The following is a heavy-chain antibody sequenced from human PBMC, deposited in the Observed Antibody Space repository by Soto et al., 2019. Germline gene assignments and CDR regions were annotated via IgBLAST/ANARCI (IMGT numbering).Heavy chain of an antibody. D-gene: IGHD3-10*01. CDR1: GFTFSSYS. V-gene: IGHV3-23*01. CDR2: IRGSGVST. CDR3: YEGVRDYYYSDMDV. J-gene: IGHJ6*02. Sequence: HPGGSLRLSCAASGFTFSSYSMNWVRQAPGKGLEWVSGIRGSGVSTYYADSVKGRFTISRDNSKNTLYLQMNSLRAEDTAVYFCYEGVRDYYYSDMDVWGQGTTVTVSS.